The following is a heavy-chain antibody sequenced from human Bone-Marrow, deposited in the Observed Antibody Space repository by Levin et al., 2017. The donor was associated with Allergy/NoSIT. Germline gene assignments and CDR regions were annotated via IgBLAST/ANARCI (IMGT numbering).Heavy chain of an antibody. Sequence: GGSLRLSCAASGFIFSKNQMTWVRQVPGKGPEWVSIIYSGGSTYYADSVKGRFTISRDSSKNTLYLQMNSLRTEVTAVYYCARKTDTFMVTGDFWGQGTLVTVT. J-gene: IGHJ4*02. CDR2: IYSGGST. V-gene: IGHV3-66*01. CDR1: GFIFSKNQ. D-gene: IGHD5-18*01. CDR3: ARKTDTFMVTGDF.